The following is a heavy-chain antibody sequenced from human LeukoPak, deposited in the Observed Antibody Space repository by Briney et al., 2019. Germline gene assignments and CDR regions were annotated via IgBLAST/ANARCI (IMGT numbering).Heavy chain of an antibody. Sequence: GGSLRLSCAASGFTFSSYGMHWVRQAPGKGLEWVAFIRYDGSNKYYADSVKGRFTISRDNSKNTLYLQMNSLRAEDMAVYYCARDLRSSGYYAFDYWGQGTLVTVSS. D-gene: IGHD3-22*01. CDR2: IRYDGSNK. CDR3: ARDLRSSGYYAFDY. J-gene: IGHJ4*02. CDR1: GFTFSSYG. V-gene: IGHV3-30*02.